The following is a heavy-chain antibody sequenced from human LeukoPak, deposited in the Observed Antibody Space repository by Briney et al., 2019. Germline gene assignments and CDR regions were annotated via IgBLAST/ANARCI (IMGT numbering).Heavy chain of an antibody. CDR1: GFTFSSYW. CDR3: ARAVASNWFDP. D-gene: IGHD6-19*01. J-gene: IGHJ5*02. Sequence: SGGSLKLSCAASGFTFSSYWMSWVRQAPGKGLEWLANIKEDGSEEYYVDSVKGRFTISRDNAKSSLYLQMKSLRAEDTAVYYCARAVASNWFDPWGQGTLVTVSS. CDR2: IKEDGSEE. V-gene: IGHV3-7*01.